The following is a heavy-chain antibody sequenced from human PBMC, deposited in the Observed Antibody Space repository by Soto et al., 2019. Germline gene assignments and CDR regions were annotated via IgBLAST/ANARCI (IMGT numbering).Heavy chain of an antibody. CDR2: IYPGDSDT. V-gene: IGHV5-51*01. CDR1: GYSFTSYW. J-gene: IGHJ6*02. CDR3: ARAMVQGKNYYGMDV. Sequence: GESLKISCKGSGYSFTSYWIGWARQMPGKGLEWMGIIYPGDSDTRYRPSFQGQVTISADKSISTAYLQWSSLKASDTAMYYCARAMVQGKNYYGMDVWGQGTTVTVSS. D-gene: IGHD3-10*01.